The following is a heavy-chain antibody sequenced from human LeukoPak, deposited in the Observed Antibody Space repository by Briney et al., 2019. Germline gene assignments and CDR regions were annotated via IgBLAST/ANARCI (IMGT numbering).Heavy chain of an antibody. CDR1: GGSISSYF. J-gene: IGHJ3*02. CDR3: AREGSSSGWRPSDI. CDR2: IKNSGNT. V-gene: IGHV4-4*07. D-gene: IGHD6-19*01. Sequence: SETLSLTCSVSGGSISSYFWSWIRQPAGKGLEWIGRIKNSGNTNYNPSLESRVTLSLDTSKNQFSLNLWSVTAADTAVYYCAREGSSSGWRPSDIWGQGTVVTVSS.